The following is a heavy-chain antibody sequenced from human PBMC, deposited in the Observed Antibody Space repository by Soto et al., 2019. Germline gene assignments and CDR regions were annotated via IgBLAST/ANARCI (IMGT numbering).Heavy chain of an antibody. Sequence: QVQLVESGGGVVQPGRSLRLSCAASGFTFSSCAMHWVRQAPGKGLEWVAVISYDGSNKYYADSVKGRFTISRDNSKNTLYLQMNSLRAEATAVYYCARDKRDLRFLEWSYYFDYWGQGTLVTVSS. CDR3: ARDKRDLRFLEWSYYFDY. V-gene: IGHV3-30-3*01. J-gene: IGHJ4*02. D-gene: IGHD3-3*01. CDR1: GFTFSSCA. CDR2: ISYDGSNK.